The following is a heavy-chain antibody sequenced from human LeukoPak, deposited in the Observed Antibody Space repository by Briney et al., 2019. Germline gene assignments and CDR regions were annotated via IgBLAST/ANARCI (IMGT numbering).Heavy chain of an antibody. CDR1: GGSLCSYY. J-gene: IGHJ4*02. CDR2: IYIRRST. Sequence: SETLSLTRTVSGGSLCSYYWSCIPEPAGGGLAGMGRIYIRRSTNYHHSLNRRVTMSVDTSKHQFALKLSSVTAADTAVYYCARDRYYYDSSGYYYSLDYWGEKTLVTVSS. D-gene: IGHD3-22*01. V-gene: IGHV4-4*07. CDR3: ARDRYYYDSSGYYYSLDY.